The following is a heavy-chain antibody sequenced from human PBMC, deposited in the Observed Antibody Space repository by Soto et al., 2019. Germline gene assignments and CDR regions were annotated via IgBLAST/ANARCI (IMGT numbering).Heavy chain of an antibody. V-gene: IGHV3-9*01. J-gene: IGHJ4*02. CDR2: ISWNSGSI. Sequence: SLRPSCPTSGXTCDESAIHWVRQAQGKGLEWVSGISWNSGSIGYADSVKGRFTISRDNAKNSLYLQMNSMRAEDTAVYYCAKDSGYSSGLGGSDYWGQGYLGPVS. CDR3: AKDSGYSSGLGGSDY. CDR1: GXTCDESA. D-gene: IGHD6-19*01.